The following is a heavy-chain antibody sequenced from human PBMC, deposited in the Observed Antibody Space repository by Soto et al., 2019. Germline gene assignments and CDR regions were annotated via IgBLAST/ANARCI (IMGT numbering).Heavy chain of an antibody. CDR2: ISYDGSNK. D-gene: IGHD5-12*01. Sequence: HPGGSLRLSCAASGFTFSSYGMHWVRQAPGKGLEWVAVISYDGSNKYYADSVKGRFTISRDNSKNTLYLQMNSLRAEDTAVYYCAKDRGYDHSYCMDVWGEGTTVTVSS. J-gene: IGHJ6*03. V-gene: IGHV3-30*18. CDR1: GFTFSSYG. CDR3: AKDRGYDHSYCMDV.